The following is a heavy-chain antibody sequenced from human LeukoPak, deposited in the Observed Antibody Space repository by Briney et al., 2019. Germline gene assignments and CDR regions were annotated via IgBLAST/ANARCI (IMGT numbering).Heavy chain of an antibody. D-gene: IGHD6-13*01. J-gene: IGHJ5*02. Sequence: GGSLRLSCAASGFTVSSNYMSWVRQAPGKGLEWVSVIYSGGSTYYPDSVKGRFTISRDNSKNTLYLQMNSLRAEDTAVYYCASKGMDSSSWYSGFDPWGQGTLVTDSS. V-gene: IGHV3-66*02. CDR2: IYSGGST. CDR1: GFTVSSNY. CDR3: ASKGMDSSSWYSGFDP.